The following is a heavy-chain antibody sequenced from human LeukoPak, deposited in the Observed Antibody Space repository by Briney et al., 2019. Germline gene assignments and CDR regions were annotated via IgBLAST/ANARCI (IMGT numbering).Heavy chain of an antibody. Sequence: PSETLSLTCTVSGGSISSYYWSWIRQPAGKGLEWIGRIYTSGSTNYNPSLKSRVTMSVDTSKNQFSLKLSSVTAADTAVYYCARLRIAVAGTYPYYFDYWGQGTLVTVSS. V-gene: IGHV4-4*07. CDR2: IYTSGST. CDR3: ARLRIAVAGTYPYYFDY. J-gene: IGHJ4*02. CDR1: GGSISSYY. D-gene: IGHD6-19*01.